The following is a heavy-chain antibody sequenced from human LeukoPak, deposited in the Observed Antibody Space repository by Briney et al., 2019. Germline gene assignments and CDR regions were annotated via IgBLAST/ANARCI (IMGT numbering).Heavy chain of an antibody. CDR1: GFTFSSYA. D-gene: IGHD3-22*01. CDR2: ISGSGGST. V-gene: IGHV3-23*01. Sequence: GGSLRLSCAASGFTFSSYAMSWVRQAPGKGLEWVSAISGSGGSTYYADSVKGRFTISRDNSKNTLYLQMNSLRAEDTAVYYCAKDSLNDYYDSGTYYYSYYFDYWGQGTLVTVSS. CDR3: AKDSLNDYYDSGTYYYSYYFDY. J-gene: IGHJ4*02.